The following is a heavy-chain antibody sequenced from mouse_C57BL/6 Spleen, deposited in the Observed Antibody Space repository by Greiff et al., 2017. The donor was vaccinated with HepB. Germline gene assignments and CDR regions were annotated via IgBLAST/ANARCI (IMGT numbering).Heavy chain of an antibody. Sequence: EVQLQQSGPELVKPGASVKISCKASGYTFTDYYMNWVKQSHGKSLEWIGDINPNNGGTSYNQKFKGKATLTVDKSSSTAYMELRSLTSEDSAVYYCARRGRLHYYAMDYWGQGTSVTVSS. CDR3: ARRGRLHYYAMDY. CDR1: GYTFTDYY. CDR2: INPNNGGT. V-gene: IGHV1-26*01. D-gene: IGHD2-4*01. J-gene: IGHJ4*01.